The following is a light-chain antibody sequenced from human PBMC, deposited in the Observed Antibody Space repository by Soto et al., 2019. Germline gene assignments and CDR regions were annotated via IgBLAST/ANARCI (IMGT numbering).Light chain of an antibody. J-gene: IGKJ1*01. Sequence: DLQVTQSPSSLSASVGDRVTITCRASQSISNYLNWYQHKPGKAPKLLIYDASSLYSGVPSRFSGSGAGTDFTHTISSLQPEDFATYYCQQSYSTPRTFGPGTKVDIK. V-gene: IGKV1-39*01. CDR3: QQSYSTPRT. CDR2: DAS. CDR1: QSISNY.